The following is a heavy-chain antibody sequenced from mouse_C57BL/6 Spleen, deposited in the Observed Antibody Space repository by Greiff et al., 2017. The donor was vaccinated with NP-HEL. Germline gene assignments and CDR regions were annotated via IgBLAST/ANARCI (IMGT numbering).Heavy chain of an antibody. CDR1: GFSLTSYG. CDR3: ARHFDYYGSSYGYFDV. V-gene: IGHV2-6-1*01. D-gene: IGHD1-1*01. J-gene: IGHJ1*03. CDR2: IWSDGST. Sequence: VKLVESGPGLVAPSQSLSITCTVSGFSLTSYGVHWVRQPPGKGLEWLVVIWSDGSTTYNSALKSRLSISKDNSKSQVFLKMNSLQTDDTAMYYCARHFDYYGSSYGYFDVWGTGTTVTVSS.